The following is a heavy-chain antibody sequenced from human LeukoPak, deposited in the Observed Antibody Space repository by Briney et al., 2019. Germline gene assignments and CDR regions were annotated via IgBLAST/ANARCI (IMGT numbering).Heavy chain of an antibody. D-gene: IGHD6-19*01. CDR1: GFIFSSFT. V-gene: IGHV3-21*01. J-gene: IGHJ4*02. CDR2: INSGSNSI. CDR3: ASLAVAGTPLFDY. Sequence: GGSLRLSCAASGFIFSSFTMNWVRQAPGKGLEWVSSINSGSNSIYYADSVKGRFTISRDNAKNSLYLQMSSLRAEDTAVYYCASLAVAGTPLFDYWGQGTLVTVSS.